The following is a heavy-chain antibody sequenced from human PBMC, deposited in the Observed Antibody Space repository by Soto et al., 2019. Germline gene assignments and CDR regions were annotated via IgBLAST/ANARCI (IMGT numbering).Heavy chain of an antibody. V-gene: IGHV4-30-4*01. J-gene: IGHJ6*02. Sequence: SETLSLTCTVSGGSISSGDYYWSWIHQPPGKGLEWIGYIYYSGSTYCNPSLKSRVTISVDTSKNQFSLELSSVTAADTAVYYCARDGGNQQRITIFGVVPKYGMDVWGQGTTVTVSS. CDR1: GGSISSGDYY. CDR3: ARDGGNQQRITIFGVVPKYGMDV. D-gene: IGHD3-3*01. CDR2: IYYSGST.